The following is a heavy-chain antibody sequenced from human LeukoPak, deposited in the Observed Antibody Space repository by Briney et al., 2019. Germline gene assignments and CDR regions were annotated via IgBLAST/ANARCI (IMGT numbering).Heavy chain of an antibody. CDR2: IYYSGST. CDR1: GGSISSYY. D-gene: IGHD2-2*01. CDR3: ARSLPAAMVDLFDY. Sequence: SETLPLTCTVSGGSISSYYWSWIRQPPGKGLEWIGYIYYSGSTNYNPSLKSRVTISVDTSKNQFSLKLSSVTAADTAVYYCARSLPAAMVDLFDYWGQGTLVTVSS. J-gene: IGHJ4*02. V-gene: IGHV4-59*01.